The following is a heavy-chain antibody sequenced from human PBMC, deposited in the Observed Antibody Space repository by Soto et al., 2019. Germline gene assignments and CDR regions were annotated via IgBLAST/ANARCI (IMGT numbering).Heavy chain of an antibody. CDR2: IIPIFGTA. V-gene: IGHV1-69*13. Sequence: GASVKVSCKASGGTFSSYAISWVRQAPGQGLEWMGGIIPIFGTANYAQKFQGRVTITADESTSTAYMELSSLRSEDTAVYYCARESKIRYYYDSSGYLGTHYGMGVWGQGTTVTVSS. J-gene: IGHJ6*02. D-gene: IGHD3-22*01. CDR3: ARESKIRYYYDSSGYLGTHYGMGV. CDR1: GGTFSSYA.